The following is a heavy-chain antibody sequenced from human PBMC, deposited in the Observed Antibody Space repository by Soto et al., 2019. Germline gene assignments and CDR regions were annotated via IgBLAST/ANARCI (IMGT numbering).Heavy chain of an antibody. CDR3: AGDNRDGYTSGVCDY. CDR1: RSTFSSYG. J-gene: IGHJ4*02. D-gene: IGHD5-12*01. CDR2: IIPIFGTA. Sequence: SVTVSCKSSRSTFSSYGISWLLARPGQGLEWMGGIIPIFGTANYAQKFQGRVTITADKSTSTAYMELSSLRSEDTAVDDCAGDNRDGYTSGVCDYWGQGTRVNVSA. V-gene: IGHV1-69*06.